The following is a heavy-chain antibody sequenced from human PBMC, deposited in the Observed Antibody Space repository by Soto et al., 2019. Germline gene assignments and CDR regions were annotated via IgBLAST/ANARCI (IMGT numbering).Heavy chain of an antibody. D-gene: IGHD7-27*01. CDR3: ARTRTGVGYYGMDV. Sequence: LSLTCTVSGGPISSGGYYWSWIRQHPGKGLEWIGYIYYSGSTYYNPSLKSRVTISVDTSKNQFSLKVSSVTAADTAVYYCARTRTGVGYYGMDVWGQGTTVTVSS. J-gene: IGHJ6*02. CDR1: GGPISSGGYY. V-gene: IGHV4-31*03. CDR2: IYYSGST.